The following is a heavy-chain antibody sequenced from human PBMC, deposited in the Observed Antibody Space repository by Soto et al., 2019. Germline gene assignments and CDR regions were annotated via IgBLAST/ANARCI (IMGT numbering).Heavy chain of an antibody. D-gene: IGHD3-9*01. J-gene: IGHJ5*02. Sequence: QVQLVESGGGLVKPGGSLRLSCAASGFTFSDYYMSWIRQAPGKGLEWVSYISSSSSYTNYADSVKGRFTISRDNAKNSLYLQMNSLIAEDTAVYYCARGSSRYDILTWGQGTLVTVSS. CDR3: ARGSSRYDILT. V-gene: IGHV3-11*05. CDR1: GFTFSDYY. CDR2: ISSSSSYT.